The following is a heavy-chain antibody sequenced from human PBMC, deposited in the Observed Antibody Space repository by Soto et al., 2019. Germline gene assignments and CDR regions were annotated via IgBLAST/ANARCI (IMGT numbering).Heavy chain of an antibody. J-gene: IGHJ4*02. D-gene: IGHD2-15*01. Sequence: QVQLVQSGAEVKKPGSSVKVSCKASGGSFSSYGISWVRQAPGQGLEWMGGIIPMFGPANYAQKFQGRVTITADESTNTAYMELSSLRSADTAVYYCARGLDCSGGSCNSRWGQGTLVTVSS. CDR3: ARGLDCSGGSCNSR. CDR2: IIPMFGPA. CDR1: GGSFSSYG. V-gene: IGHV1-69*01.